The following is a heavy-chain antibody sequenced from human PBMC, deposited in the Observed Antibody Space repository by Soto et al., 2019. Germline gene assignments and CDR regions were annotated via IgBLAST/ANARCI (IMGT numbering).Heavy chain of an antibody. CDR3: ARLPFPWGWFDP. J-gene: IGHJ5*02. Sequence: QVQLQESGPGLVKPSGTLFLTCAVSGGSISSSNWWSWVRQPPGKGLEWLSYISGSGRTIYSADSVKGRFTISRDNATNSLYLQMNNVRTEDTAVYYCARLPFPWGWFDPWGQGTLVTVSS. CDR1: GGSISSSNW. V-gene: IGHV3-11*01. CDR2: ISGSGRTI. D-gene: IGHD3-16*01.